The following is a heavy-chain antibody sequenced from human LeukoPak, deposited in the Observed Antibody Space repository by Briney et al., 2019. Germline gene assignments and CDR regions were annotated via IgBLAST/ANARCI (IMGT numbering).Heavy chain of an antibody. Sequence: SETQALTCTVYGRSISRGGYYWSWIRQNPGKVLESIGYFYNSGNTYYNPALKSRLTLSVDTSKNQSSLKLTSVTAADTAIYYGARDKNSGSFDYWGQGTPVTVSS. J-gene: IGHJ4*02. CDR1: GRSISRGGYY. D-gene: IGHD3-10*01. CDR3: ARDKNSGSFDY. CDR2: FYNSGNT. V-gene: IGHV4-31*03.